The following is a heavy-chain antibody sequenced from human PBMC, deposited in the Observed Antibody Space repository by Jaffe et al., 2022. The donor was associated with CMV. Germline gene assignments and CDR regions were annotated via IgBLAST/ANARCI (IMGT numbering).Heavy chain of an antibody. CDR2: INSDGSST. CDR3: ARYYYGSGSYYIYLGLDYYGMDV. CDR1: GFTFSSYW. V-gene: IGHV3-74*01. Sequence: EVQLVESGGGLVQPGGSLRLSCAASGFTFSSYWMHWVRQAPGKGLVWVSRINSDGSSTSYADSVKGRFTISRDNAKNTLYLQMNSLRAEDTAVYYCARYYYGSGSYYIYLGLDYYGMDVWGQGTTVTVSS. D-gene: IGHD3-10*01. J-gene: IGHJ6*02.